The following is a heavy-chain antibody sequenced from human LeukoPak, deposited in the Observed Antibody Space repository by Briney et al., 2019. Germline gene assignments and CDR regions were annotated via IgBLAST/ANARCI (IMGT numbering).Heavy chain of an antibody. Sequence: GGSLRLSCAASGFTFSGSAMHWVRQASGKGLEWVGRIRSKANSYATAYAASVKGRFTISRDDSKNTAYLQMNSLKTEDTAVYYCTRQRQQLVSPYNWFDPWGQGTLVTVSS. J-gene: IGHJ5*02. V-gene: IGHV3-73*01. CDR3: TRQRQQLVSPYNWFDP. CDR2: IRSKANSYAT. D-gene: IGHD6-13*01. CDR1: GFTFSGSA.